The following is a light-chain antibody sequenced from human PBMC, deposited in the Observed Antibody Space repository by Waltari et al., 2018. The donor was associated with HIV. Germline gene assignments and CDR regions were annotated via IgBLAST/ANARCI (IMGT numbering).Light chain of an antibody. CDR3: QLWYTSSDHPAF. J-gene: IGLJ2*01. V-gene: IGLV3-21*04. CDR2: YYT. Sequence: SDVLTQSPPAPVAPGKPAKSSCRGHYVENKDVQRNQQTPGQAPVLLIYYYTNRPAGLPDRFSASCSWNTSALTVIMVVAWDEADYYCQLWYTSSDHPAFFGGGTKLTV. CDR1: YVENKD.